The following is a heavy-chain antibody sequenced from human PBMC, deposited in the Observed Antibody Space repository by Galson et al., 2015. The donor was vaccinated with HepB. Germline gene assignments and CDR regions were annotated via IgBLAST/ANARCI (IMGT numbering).Heavy chain of an antibody. CDR2: INPNSGGT. CDR1: GYTFTGYY. J-gene: IGHJ6*02. CDR3: ARGSSSHYYYYGMDV. V-gene: IGHV1-2*04. D-gene: IGHD6-13*01. Sequence: SVKVSCKASGYTFTGYYMHWVRQAPGQGLEWMGWINPNSGGTNYAQKFQGWVTMTRDTSISTAYMELSRLRSDDTAVYYCARGSSSHYYYYGMDVWGQGTTVTVSS.